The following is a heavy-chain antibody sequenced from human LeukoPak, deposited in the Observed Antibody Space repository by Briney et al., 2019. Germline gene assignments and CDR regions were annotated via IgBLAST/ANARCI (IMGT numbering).Heavy chain of an antibody. Sequence: GESLRLACAASGFTFSSYWMTWVRQAPGKGLEWVANIRQDGSEKYYVDSAKGRFTISRDNAKNSLYLQMNSLRAEDTAVYYCASRDGSYGYWGQGTLVTVSS. CDR3: ASRDGSYGY. J-gene: IGHJ4*02. CDR2: IRQDGSEK. V-gene: IGHV3-7*01. D-gene: IGHD1-26*01. CDR1: GFTFSSYW.